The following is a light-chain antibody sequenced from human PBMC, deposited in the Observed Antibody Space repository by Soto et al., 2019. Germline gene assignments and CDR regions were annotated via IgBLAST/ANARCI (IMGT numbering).Light chain of an antibody. J-gene: IGKJ1*01. V-gene: IGKV3-20*01. Sequence: EIVLTKSPDTLPLYPGERVTLSCRARQSISSRSLAWYHQKPGQAPRLLIYDAATRATGIPDRFSGSGSGTDFTLTISRLEPEDFAVYYCQQYGSSPTWTFGQGTKVEI. CDR3: QQYGSSPTWT. CDR2: DAA. CDR1: QSISSRS.